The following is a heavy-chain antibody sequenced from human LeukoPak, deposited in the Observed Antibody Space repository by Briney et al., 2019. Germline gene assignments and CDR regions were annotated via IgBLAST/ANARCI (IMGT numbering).Heavy chain of an antibody. CDR3: ARDRGSSWYFFDY. CDR2: IIPIFGTA. J-gene: IGHJ4*02. Sequence: SVKVSCKASGGTFSSYAISWVRQAPGQGLEWMGGIIPIFGTANYAQKFQGRATITADESTSTAYMELSSLRSEDTAVYYCARDRGSSWYFFDYWGQGTLVTVSS. CDR1: GGTFSSYA. V-gene: IGHV1-69*13. D-gene: IGHD6-13*01.